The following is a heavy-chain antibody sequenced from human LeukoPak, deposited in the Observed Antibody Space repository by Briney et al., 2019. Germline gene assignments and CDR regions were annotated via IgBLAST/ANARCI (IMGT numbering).Heavy chain of an antibody. CDR1: GYTFRRFD. Sequence: GASVTVSCTASGYTFRRFDVNWVRQATGQGLEWMGWMNPNSGNTGYAQEFQGRVTMTRNTSINTAYMEVSGLTSEDTAVYYCARAPSPASYAMDVWGQGTTVTVSS. J-gene: IGHJ6*02. CDR2: MNPNSGNT. CDR3: ARAPSPASYAMDV. V-gene: IGHV1-8*01.